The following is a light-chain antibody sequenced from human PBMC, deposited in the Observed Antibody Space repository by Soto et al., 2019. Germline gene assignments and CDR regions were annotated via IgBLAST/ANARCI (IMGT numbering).Light chain of an antibody. CDR1: QSLLHSNGYNY. J-gene: IGKJ1*01. V-gene: IGKV2-28*01. Sequence: DIVMTQSPISLPVTPGEPASISCRSSQSLLHSNGYNYLDWYLQKPGQSPQLLIYWGSNRASGVPDRFSGSGSGKDFTLKINRVEAEDVGVYFCMQCLQSPPTFGQGTKVEIK. CDR2: WGS. CDR3: MQCLQSPPT.